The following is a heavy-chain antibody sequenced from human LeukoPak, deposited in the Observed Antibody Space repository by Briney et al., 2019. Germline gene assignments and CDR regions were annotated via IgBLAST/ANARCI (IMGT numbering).Heavy chain of an antibody. CDR3: ARAPREVHSNNWFDP. D-gene: IGHD2-15*01. CDR2: ISAYNGNT. V-gene: IGHV1-18*01. J-gene: IGHJ5*02. Sequence: ASVTVSCTASGYTFTSYGISWVRQAPGQGLEWMGWISAYNGNTNYAQKLQGRVTMTTDTSTSTAYMELRSLRSDDTAVCYRARAPREVHSNNWFDPWGQGTLVTVSS. CDR1: GYTFTSYG.